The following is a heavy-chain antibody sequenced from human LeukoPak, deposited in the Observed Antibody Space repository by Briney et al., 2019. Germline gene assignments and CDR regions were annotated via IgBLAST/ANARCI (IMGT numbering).Heavy chain of an antibody. CDR2: ISSSSNTK. V-gene: IGHV3-48*02. Sequence: GGSLRLSCAASGFXFSTYAINWVRQAPGKGLEWVAHISSSSNTKYYAASVKGRFTISRDNAKNSLYLQMSSLRDGDTAVYYCAKDAWGSFDYWGQGTLVTVSS. CDR1: GFXFSTYA. D-gene: IGHD3-16*01. CDR3: AKDAWGSFDY. J-gene: IGHJ4*02.